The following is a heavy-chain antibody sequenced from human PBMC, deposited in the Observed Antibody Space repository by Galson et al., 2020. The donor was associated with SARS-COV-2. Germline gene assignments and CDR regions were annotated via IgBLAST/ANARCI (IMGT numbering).Heavy chain of an antibody. CDR1: GFTFSSYA. D-gene: IGHD6-6*01. Sequence: GESLKISCAASGFTFSSYAMHWVRQAPGKGLEWVAVISYDGSNKYYADSVKGRFTISRDNSKNTLYLQMNSLRPEDTAVYYCASSPSIAGSGTRFSFQHWGQGTLVTVSS. V-gene: IGHV3-30*04. CDR3: ASSPSIAGSGTRFSFQH. J-gene: IGHJ1*01. CDR2: ISYDGSNK.